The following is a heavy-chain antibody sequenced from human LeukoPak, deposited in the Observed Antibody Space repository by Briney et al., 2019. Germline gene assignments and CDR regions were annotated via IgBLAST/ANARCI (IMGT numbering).Heavy chain of an antibody. D-gene: IGHD2-15*01. CDR2: IRSKPYGGTT. J-gene: IGHJ4*02. Sequence: GGSLRLSCATSGVTFGEYAMSWVRQAPGKGLEWVGFIRSKPYGGTTEYAASVKGRFTISRDDSKSIAYLQMNSLKTEDTAVYYCTTGIKTADHWGQGTLVTVSS. CDR3: TTGIKTADH. V-gene: IGHV3-49*04. CDR1: GVTFGEYA.